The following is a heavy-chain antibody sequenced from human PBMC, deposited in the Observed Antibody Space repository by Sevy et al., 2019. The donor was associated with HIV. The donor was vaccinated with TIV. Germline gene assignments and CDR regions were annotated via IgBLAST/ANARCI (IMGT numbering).Heavy chain of an antibody. J-gene: IGHJ4*02. V-gene: IGHV3-33*01. CDR1: GFTFSSYG. CDR3: ARDLEFYDYGDYGPAFMPDY. Sequence: GGSLRLSSAASGFTFSSYGMRWVRQAPGKGLEWVAVIWFDGSNTYYADSVKGRFTISRDIAKNTLHLQMNSLRAEDTAVYYCARDLEFYDYGDYGPAFMPDYWGQGTLVTVSS. D-gene: IGHD4-17*01. CDR2: IWFDGSNT.